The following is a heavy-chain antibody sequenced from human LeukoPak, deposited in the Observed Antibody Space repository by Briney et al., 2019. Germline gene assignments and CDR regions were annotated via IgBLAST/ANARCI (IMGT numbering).Heavy chain of an antibody. D-gene: IGHD3-22*01. CDR2: INPNSGGT. J-gene: IGHJ4*02. Sequence: ASVKVSCKASGYTFTGYYMHWVRQAPGQGLEWMGWINPNSGGTNYAQKFQGRVTMTRDTSISTAYMELSSLRSEDTAVYYCARGPPLHYYDSSGYYYGYYFDYWGQGTLVTVSS. V-gene: IGHV1-2*02. CDR1: GYTFTGYY. CDR3: ARGPPLHYYDSSGYYYGYYFDY.